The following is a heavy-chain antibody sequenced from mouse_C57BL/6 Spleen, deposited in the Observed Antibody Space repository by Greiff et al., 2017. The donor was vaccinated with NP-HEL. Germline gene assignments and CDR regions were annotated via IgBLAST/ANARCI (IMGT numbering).Heavy chain of an antibody. J-gene: IGHJ1*03. V-gene: IGHV1-66*01. CDR3: ARWLLWYFDV. CDR1: GYSFTSYY. D-gene: IGHD2-3*01. CDR2: IYPGSGNT. Sequence: QVQLQQSGPELVKPGASVKISCKASGYSFTSYYIHWVKQRPGQGLEWIGWIYPGSGNTKYNEKFKGKATLTADTSSSTAYLQLSSLTSEDSAVYYCARWLLWYFDVWGTGTTVTVSS.